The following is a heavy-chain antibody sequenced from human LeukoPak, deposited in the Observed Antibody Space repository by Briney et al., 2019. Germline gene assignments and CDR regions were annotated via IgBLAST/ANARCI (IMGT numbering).Heavy chain of an antibody. V-gene: IGHV3-64*04. Sequence: GGSLRLSCSGSGFTFRSYAMHWVRQAPGKGLEYVSSISDDGTMTYNADSVKGRFTISRDNAKNSLYLQMNSLRAEDTAVYYCARGTCSSTSCYGFDYWGQGTLVTVSS. CDR3: ARGTCSSTSCYGFDY. J-gene: IGHJ4*02. CDR2: ISDDGTMT. CDR1: GFTFRSYA. D-gene: IGHD2-2*01.